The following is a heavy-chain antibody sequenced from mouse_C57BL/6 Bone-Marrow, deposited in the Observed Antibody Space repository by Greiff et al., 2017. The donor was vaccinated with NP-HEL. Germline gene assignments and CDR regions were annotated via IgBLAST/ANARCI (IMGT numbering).Heavy chain of an antibody. J-gene: IGHJ3*01. CDR3: TQLSETMTWFAY. V-gene: IGHV14-4*01. Sequence: VQLQQSGAELVRPGASVKLSCTASGFNIKDDYMHWVKQRPEQGLEWIGWIDPENGDTEYASKFQGKATITADTSSNTAYLQLSSLTSEDTAVYYCTQLSETMTWFAYGGQGTLVTVSA. D-gene: IGHD3-3*01. CDR2: IDPENGDT. CDR1: GFNIKDDY.